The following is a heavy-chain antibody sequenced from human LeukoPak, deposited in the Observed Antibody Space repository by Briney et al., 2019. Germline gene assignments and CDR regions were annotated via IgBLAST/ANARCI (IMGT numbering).Heavy chain of an antibody. CDR1: RYTFTGYY. D-gene: IGHD6-6*01. J-gene: IGHJ5*02. Sequence: ASVKVSCKDSRYTFTGYYMHWVRQAPGQGLEWMGWINPNSGGTNYAQKFQGRVTMTRDTSISTAYMELSRLRSDDTAVYYCAREGYSSSSGWFDPWGQGTLVTVSS. V-gene: IGHV1-2*02. CDR2: INPNSGGT. CDR3: AREGYSSSSGWFDP.